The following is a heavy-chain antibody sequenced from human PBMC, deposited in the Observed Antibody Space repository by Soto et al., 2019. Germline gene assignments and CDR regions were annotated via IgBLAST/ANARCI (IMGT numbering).Heavy chain of an antibody. Sequence: QVQLVESGGGVVQPGRSLRLSCAASGFTFSSYGMHWVRQAPGKGLEWVAVIWYDGSNKYYADSVKGRFTISRDNSKNTLYLQMNSLRAEDTAVYYCARGSKYRLGWVLRYYKGDAFDIWGQGTMVTVSS. CDR1: GFTFSSYG. J-gene: IGHJ3*02. CDR2: IWYDGSNK. CDR3: ARGSKYRLGWVLRYYKGDAFDI. D-gene: IGHD3-9*01. V-gene: IGHV3-33*01.